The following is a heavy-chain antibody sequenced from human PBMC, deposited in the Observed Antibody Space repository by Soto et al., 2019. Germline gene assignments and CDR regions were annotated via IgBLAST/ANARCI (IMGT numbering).Heavy chain of an antibody. Sequence: PPASVKVSCKASGYTFTSYGISWVRQAPGQGLEWMGWISAYNGNTNYAQKLQGRVTMTTDTSTSTAYMELRSLRSDDTAVYYCAREDVDTAMVTAFDYWGQGTLVTVSS. CDR3: AREDVDTAMVTAFDY. D-gene: IGHD5-18*01. J-gene: IGHJ4*02. V-gene: IGHV1-18*01. CDR1: GYTFTSYG. CDR2: ISAYNGNT.